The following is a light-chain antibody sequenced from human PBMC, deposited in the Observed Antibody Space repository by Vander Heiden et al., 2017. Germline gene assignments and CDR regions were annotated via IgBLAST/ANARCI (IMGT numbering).Light chain of an antibody. J-gene: IGKJ1*01. CDR1: QSVSSSY. Sequence: DIVLPQSPGTLSLSPGERATLSCSASQSVSSSYLAWYQQKPGQAPRLLIYGASSRATGIPDRFSGSGSGTDFTLTISRLEPEDFAVYYCQQYGSSPQTFGQGTKVEIK. CDR2: GAS. V-gene: IGKV3-20*01. CDR3: QQYGSSPQT.